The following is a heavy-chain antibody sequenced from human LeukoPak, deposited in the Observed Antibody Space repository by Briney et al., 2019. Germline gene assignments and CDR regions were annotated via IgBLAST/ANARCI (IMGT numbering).Heavy chain of an antibody. CDR1: VFTSRRDW. CDR2: IKEDGSDK. V-gene: IGHV3-7*01. J-gene: IGHJ6*04. CDR3: AELGITMIGGV. D-gene: IGHD3-10*02. Sequence: GGSLRLSSVASVFTSRRDWMSWVRQAPGQGLEWVANIKEDGSDKYYVDSATGGFTISRDNAKNSLFLQMNSLTAEDTAVYYCAELGITMIGGVWGKGTTVTISS.